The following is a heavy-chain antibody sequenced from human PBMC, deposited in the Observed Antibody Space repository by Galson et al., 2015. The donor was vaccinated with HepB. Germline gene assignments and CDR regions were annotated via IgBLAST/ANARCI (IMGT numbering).Heavy chain of an antibody. Sequence: SVKVSCKVSGYTLTELSMHWVRQAPGKGLEWMGGFDPEDGETIYAQKFQGGVTMTEDTSTDTAYMELSSLRSEDTAVYYCATGLGYCSGGSCYPFTSWGQGTLVTVSS. J-gene: IGHJ4*02. V-gene: IGHV1-24*01. CDR3: ATGLGYCSGGSCYPFTS. D-gene: IGHD2-15*01. CDR2: FDPEDGET. CDR1: GYTLTELS.